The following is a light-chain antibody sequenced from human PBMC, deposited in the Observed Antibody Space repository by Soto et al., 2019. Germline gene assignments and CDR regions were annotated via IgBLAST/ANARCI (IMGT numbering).Light chain of an antibody. CDR3: QSYDRSMRTYV. V-gene: IGLV1-40*01. Sequence: QSALPQPPSVSGAPGQRVTISCSGSSSNIGAGYDVNWYRQLPGTAPKLLIYGNSDRPSGVPDRFSGSKSGTSASLAITGLQAEDEADYFCQSYDRSMRTYVFGTGIKVTV. J-gene: IGLJ1*01. CDR2: GNS. CDR1: SSNIGAGYD.